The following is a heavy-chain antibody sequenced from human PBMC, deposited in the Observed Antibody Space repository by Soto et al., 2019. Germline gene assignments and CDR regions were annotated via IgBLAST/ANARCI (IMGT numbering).Heavy chain of an antibody. Sequence: SVKVSCKASGGTFSSYAISWVRQAPGQGLEWMGGIIPIFGTANYAQKFQGRVTITADKSTSTAYMELSSLRSEDTAVYYCARVYDSSGYYYYWGQGTLVTVSS. V-gene: IGHV1-69*06. J-gene: IGHJ4*02. CDR2: IIPIFGTA. CDR3: ARVYDSSGYYYY. CDR1: GGTFSSYA. D-gene: IGHD3-22*01.